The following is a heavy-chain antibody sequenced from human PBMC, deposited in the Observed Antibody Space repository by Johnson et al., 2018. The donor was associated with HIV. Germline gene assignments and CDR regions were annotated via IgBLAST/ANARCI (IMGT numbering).Heavy chain of an antibody. Sequence: VQLVESGGGVVRPGGSLRLSCAASGFTFDDYGMTWVRQAPGKGLEWVSGINWNGGRTGYADSVKGRFTIFRDNAKNSLYLRMNSLRAEDTAVYYCAKGGPGFYAFDIWGQGTMVTVSS. J-gene: IGHJ3*02. CDR2: INWNGGRT. V-gene: IGHV3-20*04. CDR3: AKGGPGFYAFDI. CDR1: GFTFDDYG. D-gene: IGHD1-14*01.